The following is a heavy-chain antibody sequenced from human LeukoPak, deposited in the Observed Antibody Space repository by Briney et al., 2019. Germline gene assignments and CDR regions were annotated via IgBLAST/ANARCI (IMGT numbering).Heavy chain of an antibody. CDR1: GFTFSTYF. D-gene: IGHD2-21*01. CDR2: ITRDGSHT. J-gene: IGHJ3*02. V-gene: IGHV3-30-3*01. CDR3: ARERQDTILHSGAFDI. Sequence: GRSLRLSCAASGFTFSTYFMHWVRKAPGKGLEWVGDITRDGSHTFYVQSVKGRFTISRDNSKNTLYLQMNSLRAEDTAVYFCARERQDTILHSGAFDIWGQGTMVTVSS.